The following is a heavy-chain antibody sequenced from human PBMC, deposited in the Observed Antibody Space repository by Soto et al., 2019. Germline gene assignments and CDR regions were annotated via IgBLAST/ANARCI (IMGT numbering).Heavy chain of an antibody. D-gene: IGHD4-17*01. CDR2: ISHDGSSK. J-gene: IGHJ4*02. CDR3: ATTVITPGDN. CDR1: GFTFSGHV. Sequence: QVQLGESGGGMVQPGRSLRLSCAGTGFTFSGHVLHWVRQAPGKGLEWVATISHDGSSKYYADSVKGRFTTSRDNSKNTLYLQMNSLRAEDTAVYYCATTVITPGDNWGQGTLVTVSS. V-gene: IGHV3-30-3*01.